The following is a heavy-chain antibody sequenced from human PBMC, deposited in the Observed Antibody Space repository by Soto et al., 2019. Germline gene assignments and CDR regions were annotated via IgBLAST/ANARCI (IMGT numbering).Heavy chain of an antibody. V-gene: IGHV2-5*02. CDR1: GFSLSTSGVG. J-gene: IGHJ4*02. Sequence: QITLKESGPTLVKPTQTLTLTCTFSGFSLSTSGVGVGWIRQPPGKAMECLALIYWDDDKRYSPSLKSRLTITKATSKNQVVLTITNMDPVDTATYHCAHRGVVPTEHYWGQGTLVTVSS. CDR3: AHRGVVPTEHY. D-gene: IGHD4-4*01. CDR2: IYWDDDK.